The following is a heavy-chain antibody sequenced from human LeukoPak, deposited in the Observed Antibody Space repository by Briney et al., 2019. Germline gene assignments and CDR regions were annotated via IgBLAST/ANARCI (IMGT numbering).Heavy chain of an antibody. V-gene: IGHV4-34*01. CDR1: GGSFSGYY. CDR3: AIGYCSSTSCENAFDI. CDR2: INHSGST. Sequence: SETLSLTCAVYGGSFSGYYWSWIRQPPGKGLEWIGEINHSGSTNYNPSLKSRVTISVDTSKNQFSLKLSSVTAADTAVYYCAIGYCSSTSCENAFDIWGQGTMVTVSS. D-gene: IGHD2-2*01. J-gene: IGHJ3*02.